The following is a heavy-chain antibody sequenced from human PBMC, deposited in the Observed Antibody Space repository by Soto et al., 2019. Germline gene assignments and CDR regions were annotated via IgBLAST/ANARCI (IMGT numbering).Heavy chain of an antibody. CDR3: ARGYCNANICDPWFDP. D-gene: IGHD2-15*01. CDR2: IYPGDSDT. V-gene: IGHV5-51*01. CDR1: GYAFSSYW. Sequence: GESLNISCQGSGYAFSSYWIAWVRQMPGKGLEWMGIIYPGDSDTRYSPSFQGQVTISVDKSITTAYLQWSSLKASDTAMYYCARGYCNANICDPWFDPWGQGALVTVSS. J-gene: IGHJ5*02.